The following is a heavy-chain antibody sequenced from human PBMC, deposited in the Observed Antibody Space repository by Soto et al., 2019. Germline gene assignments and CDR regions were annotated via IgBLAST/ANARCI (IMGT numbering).Heavy chain of an antibody. CDR1: GFSVTNSY. CDR3: ARDWSKFSYNYPYYYAMDA. J-gene: IGHJ6*02. Sequence: GYLRLSCTFSGFSVTNSYINWVRQAPGKGLEWVSILYSSGTTYYADSVRGRFTVSRDDSKNTLFLHMNSLRADDTAVYYCARDWSKFSYNYPYYYAMDAWGQGTTVTVSS. V-gene: IGHV3-53*01. CDR2: LYSSGTT. D-gene: IGHD5-18*01.